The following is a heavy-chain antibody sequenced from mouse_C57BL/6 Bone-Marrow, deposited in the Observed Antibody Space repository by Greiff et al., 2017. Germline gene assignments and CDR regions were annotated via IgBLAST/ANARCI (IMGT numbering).Heavy chain of an antibody. CDR2: IYPRSGNT. D-gene: IGHD1-1*01. V-gene: IGHV1-81*01. Sequence: VKLQESGAELARPGASVKLSCKASGYTFTSYGISWVKQRTGQGLEWIGEIYPRSGNTYYNEKFKGKAKLTADKSSSTAYMELRSLTSEDSAVYFCARVRTVVSDYWGQGTTLTVSS. J-gene: IGHJ2*01. CDR3: ARVRTVVSDY. CDR1: GYTFTSYG.